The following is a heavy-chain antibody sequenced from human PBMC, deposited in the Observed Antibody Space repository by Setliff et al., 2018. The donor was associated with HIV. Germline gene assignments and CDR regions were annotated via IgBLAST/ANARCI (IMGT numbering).Heavy chain of an antibody. D-gene: IGHD6-6*01. J-gene: IGHJ5*02. CDR1: GYTFTDYF. CDR2: INPKTGDT. V-gene: IGHV1-2*06. CDR3: ARDWSMTSRESNWFDP. Sequence: ASVKVSCKASGYTFTDYFMHWVRQAPGQGLEWMGRINPKTGDTKYKQKFQGRVTMTRDASINTAYMGLSSLTSDDTAVYYCARDWSMTSRESNWFDPWGQGTLGTVSS.